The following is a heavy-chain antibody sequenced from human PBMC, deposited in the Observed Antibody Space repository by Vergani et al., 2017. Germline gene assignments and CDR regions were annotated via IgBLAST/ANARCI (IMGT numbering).Heavy chain of an antibody. D-gene: IGHD6-19*01. CDR1: GASIRSRIYY. J-gene: IGHJ5*02. CDR2: IYYSGST. CDR3: SRHSTVEWLVKLGWIDP. V-gene: IGHV4-39*01. Sequence: QLQLQESGPGLVKPSATLSLTCRVSGASIRSRIYYWGWIRPPPGKGLEWIASIYYSGSTYYNPSLKSRVTISVDTSKNQFSLNLSSVTAAETAVYFCSRHSTVEWLVKLGWIDPWGQGILVTVFS.